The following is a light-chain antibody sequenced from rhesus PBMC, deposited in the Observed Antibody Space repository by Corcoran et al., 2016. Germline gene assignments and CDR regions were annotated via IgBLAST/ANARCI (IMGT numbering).Light chain of an antibody. CDR3: MQALQPPPT. CDR1: QSLLSSNGYNY. CDR2: FGS. V-gene: IGKV2-60*01. J-gene: IGKJ1*01. Sequence: DIVMTQTPLSLPVTLGEPASISCRSSQSLLSSNGYNYLNWYLQKPGQSQQLLIYFGSNRASGVPDRFSGRGSGTDFTLKISRVDAEDVGVYYCMQALQPPPTFGQGTKVEIK.